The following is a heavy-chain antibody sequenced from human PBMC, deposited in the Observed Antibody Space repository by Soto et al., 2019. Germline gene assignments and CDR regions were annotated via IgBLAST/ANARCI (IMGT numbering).Heavy chain of an antibody. Sequence: ASVKVSCKASGYTFTSYGISWVRQAPGQGLEWMGWISAYNGNTNYAQKLQGRVTMTTDTSTSTAYMELRSLRSDDTAVYYCASEGSGPLGVRFSYGMDVWGQGTTVTVSS. D-gene: IGHD3-10*01. J-gene: IGHJ6*02. V-gene: IGHV1-18*01. CDR3: ASEGSGPLGVRFSYGMDV. CDR2: ISAYNGNT. CDR1: GYTFTSYG.